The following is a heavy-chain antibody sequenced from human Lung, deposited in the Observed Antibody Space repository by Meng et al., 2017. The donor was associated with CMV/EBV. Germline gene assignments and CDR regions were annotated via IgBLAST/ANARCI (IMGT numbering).Heavy chain of an antibody. V-gene: IGHV3-30*02. D-gene: IGHD1-26*01. CDR2: ILYDGSIK. CDR1: GFTFRRYD. J-gene: IGHJ3*02. Sequence: GGSLRLXCAASGFTFRRYDMHWVRQAPGKGLGGVAFILYDGSIKYYADSVKGRFTISRDNSKNTVYLQMNSLRIEDTAMYYCAKILVGASPDDAFDIWGQGTMVTVSS. CDR3: AKILVGASPDDAFDI.